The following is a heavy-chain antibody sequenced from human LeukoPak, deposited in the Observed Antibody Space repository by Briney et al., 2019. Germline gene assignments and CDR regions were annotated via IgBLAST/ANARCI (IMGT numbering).Heavy chain of an antibody. CDR3: ARDLSSPIYGMDV. J-gene: IGHJ6*02. CDR1: GGSISSSSYY. CDR2: IYYSGST. Sequence: MSSETLSLTCTVSGGSISSSSYYWGWIRQPPGKGLEWIGSIYYSGSTYYNPSLKSRVTISVDTSKNQFSLKLSSVTAADTAVYYCARDLSSPIYGMDVWGQGTTVTVSS. D-gene: IGHD6-13*01. V-gene: IGHV4-39*07.